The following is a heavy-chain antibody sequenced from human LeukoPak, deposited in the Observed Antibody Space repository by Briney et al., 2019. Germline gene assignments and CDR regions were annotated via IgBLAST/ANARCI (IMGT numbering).Heavy chain of an antibody. CDR1: GGTFSSYA. Sequence: SVKVSCKASGGTFSSYAISWVRQAPGRGLEWMGRIIPILGIANYAQKFQGRVTITADKSTSTAYMELSSLRSEDTAVYYCARTTGDSAFDIWGQGTMVTVSS. CDR3: ARTTGDSAFDI. D-gene: IGHD7-27*01. V-gene: IGHV1-69*04. CDR2: IIPILGIA. J-gene: IGHJ3*02.